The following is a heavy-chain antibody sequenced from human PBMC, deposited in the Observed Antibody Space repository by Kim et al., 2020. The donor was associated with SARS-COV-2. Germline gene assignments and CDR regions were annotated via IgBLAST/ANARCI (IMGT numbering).Heavy chain of an antibody. J-gene: IGHJ4*02. CDR3: AKAWYYDILTGAEFDY. V-gene: IGHV3-9*01. D-gene: IGHD3-9*01. Sequence: DPVKGRFTISRDNAKNSLYLQMNSLRAEETALYYCAKAWYYDILTGAEFDYWGQGTLVTVSS.